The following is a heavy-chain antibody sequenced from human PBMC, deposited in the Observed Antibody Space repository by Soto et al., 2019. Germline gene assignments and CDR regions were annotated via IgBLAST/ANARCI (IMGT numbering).Heavy chain of an antibody. D-gene: IGHD5-18*01. V-gene: IGHV3-53*01. CDR1: GFTVSSNY. CDR3: ARDGPAGLPYYSDGMDV. Sequence: PGGSLRLSCAASGFTVSSNYISWVRQAPGKGLEWVSVIYSGGSTYYADAVKGRFTISRDNSKNTLYLQMNSLRAEDTAVYYCARDGPAGLPYYSDGMDVCGHGTT. CDR2: IYSGGST. J-gene: IGHJ6*02.